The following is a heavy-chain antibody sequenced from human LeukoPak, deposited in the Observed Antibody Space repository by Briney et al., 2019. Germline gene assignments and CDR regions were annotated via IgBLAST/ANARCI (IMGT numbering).Heavy chain of an antibody. CDR1: GYTFTSYG. V-gene: IGHV1-18*01. CDR3: ARDFATGYYYDSSGYFDY. CDR2: ISAYNGNT. D-gene: IGHD3-22*01. J-gene: IGHJ4*02. Sequence: ASVKVSCKASGYTFTSYGISWVRQAPGQGLEWMGWISAYNGNTNYAQKLQGRVTMTTDTSTSTAYMERRSLRSDDTAVYYCARDFATGYYYDSSGYFDYWGQGTLVTVSS.